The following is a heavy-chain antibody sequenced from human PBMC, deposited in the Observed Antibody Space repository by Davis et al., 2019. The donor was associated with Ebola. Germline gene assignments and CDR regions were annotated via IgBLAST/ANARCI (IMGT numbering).Heavy chain of an antibody. CDR2: ISGTTGNT. D-gene: IGHD3-10*01. Sequence: GESLKISCAASEFTFSDYYMSWIRQAPGKGLEWVSAISGTTGNTYYADSVKGRFTISRDNSKNTLYLQMNSLRAEDTAVYYCAKISKYGWFGELSSFDYWGQGTLVTVSS. V-gene: IGHV3-23*01. CDR1: EFTFSDYY. J-gene: IGHJ4*02. CDR3: AKISKYGWFGELSSFDY.